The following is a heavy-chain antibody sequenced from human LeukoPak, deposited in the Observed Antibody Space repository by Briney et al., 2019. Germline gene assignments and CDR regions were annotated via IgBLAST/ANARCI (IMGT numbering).Heavy chain of an antibody. Sequence: GESLKISCRGSGYTFTNYWIAWVRQMPGKGLEWVGIIYPGDSDTRYSPSFQGQVTISADKSISTAHLQWSSLKASDSAMYYCARGGNYYDSSGLGVNWFDPWGQGTLVTVSS. CDR3: ARGGNYYDSSGLGVNWFDP. CDR1: GYTFTNYW. D-gene: IGHD3-22*01. CDR2: IYPGDSDT. V-gene: IGHV5-51*01. J-gene: IGHJ5*02.